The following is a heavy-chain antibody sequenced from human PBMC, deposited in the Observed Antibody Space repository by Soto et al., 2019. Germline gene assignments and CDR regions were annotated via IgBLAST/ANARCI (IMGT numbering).Heavy chain of an antibody. CDR3: ARTSFGYRSGGIDY. V-gene: IGHV4-30-4*01. CDR2: IYYSGST. CDR1: GGSISRGDYY. J-gene: IGHJ4*02. D-gene: IGHD6-19*01. Sequence: QVQLQESGPGLVKPSQTLSLTCTVSGGSISRGDYYWSWIRQPPGKGLEWIGYIYYSGSTYYNPSLKSRITISVDTSKNQFSLKLSSVTAADTAVYYCARTSFGYRSGGIDYWGQGTLVTVSS.